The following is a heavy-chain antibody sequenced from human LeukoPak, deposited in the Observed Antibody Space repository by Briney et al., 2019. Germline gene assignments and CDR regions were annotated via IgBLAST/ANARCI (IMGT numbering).Heavy chain of an antibody. V-gene: IGHV3-30*02. D-gene: IGHD3-3*01. CDR3: AKDTQRRFLESYPPH. Sequence: SGGSLRLSCAASGFTFSSSGMHWVRQAPGKGLEWVAFIRYDGSNKYYADSVKGRFTISRDNSKNTLYLQMNSLRAEDTAVYYCAKDTQRRFLESYPPHWGQGTLVTVSS. CDR2: IRYDGSNK. J-gene: IGHJ1*01. CDR1: GFTFSSSG.